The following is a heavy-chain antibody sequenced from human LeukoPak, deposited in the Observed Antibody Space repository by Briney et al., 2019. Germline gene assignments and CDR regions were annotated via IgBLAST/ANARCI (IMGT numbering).Heavy chain of an antibody. J-gene: IGHJ6*02. Sequence: SENLSLTCTVSGYSISSGYYWGWIRQPPGKGLEWIGSIYHSGSTYYNPSLKSRVTISVDTSKNQFSLKLSSVTAADTAVYYCARLAVWGSYRYTPWRMDVWGQGTTVTVSS. CDR1: GYSISSGYY. CDR2: IYHSGST. V-gene: IGHV4-38-2*02. D-gene: IGHD3-16*02. CDR3: ARLAVWGSYRYTPWRMDV.